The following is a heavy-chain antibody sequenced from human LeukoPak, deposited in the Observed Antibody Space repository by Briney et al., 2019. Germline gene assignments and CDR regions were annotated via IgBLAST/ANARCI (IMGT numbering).Heavy chain of an antibody. CDR2: ISWNSGSI. CDR3: AKSVSHSSWELFDY. Sequence: GGSLRLSCAASGFTFDDYAMHWVRQAPGKGLEWVSGISWNSGSIGYADSVKGRFTISRDNAKNSLYLQMNSLRAEDTALYYCAKSVSHSSWELFDYWGQGTLVTVSS. J-gene: IGHJ4*02. CDR1: GFTFDDYA. D-gene: IGHD6-13*01. V-gene: IGHV3-9*01.